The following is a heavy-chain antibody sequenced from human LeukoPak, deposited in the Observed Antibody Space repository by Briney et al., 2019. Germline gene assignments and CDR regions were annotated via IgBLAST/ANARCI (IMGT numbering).Heavy chain of an antibody. J-gene: IGHJ4*02. V-gene: IGHV3-23*01. CDR2: ISGSGGST. CDR1: GFTFSSYA. CDR3: PILTGYYVGEGGQDY. D-gene: IGHD3-9*01. Sequence: PGGSLRLSCAASGFTFSSYAMSWVRQAPGKGLEWVSAISGSGGSTYYADSVKGRFTISRDNSKNTLYLQMNSLRAEDTAVYYCPILTGYYVGEGGQDYWGQGTLVTVSS.